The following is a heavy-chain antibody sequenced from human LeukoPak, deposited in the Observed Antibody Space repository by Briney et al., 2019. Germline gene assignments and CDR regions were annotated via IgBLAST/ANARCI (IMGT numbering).Heavy chain of an antibody. CDR1: GFTFSDHW. Sequence: GGSLRLCCGASGFTFSDHWMSWVRQAPGKGLEWVANIKEDGSEKYYVDSVSGRFTISRDNVNNSLHLQMNSLRVEDTAVYYCAQSGRSTFWYWGQGALVSVSS. CDR3: AQSGRSTFWY. V-gene: IGHV3-7*01. D-gene: IGHD2/OR15-2a*01. CDR2: IKEDGSEK. J-gene: IGHJ4*02.